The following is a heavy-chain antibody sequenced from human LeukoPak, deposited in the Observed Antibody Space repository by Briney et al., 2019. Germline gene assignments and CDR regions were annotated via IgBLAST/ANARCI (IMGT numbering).Heavy chain of an antibody. V-gene: IGHV1-8*01. CDR2: MNPNSGNT. CDR1: GYTFTSYD. D-gene: IGHD6-13*01. CDR3: ARAVSSSWYGFYYYYGMDV. J-gene: IGHJ6*02. Sequence: GASVKVSCNASGYTFTSYDINWVRQATGQGLEWMGWMNPNSGNTGYAQKIQGRVTITRNTSINTAYMELSSLRSEDTAVYYCARAVSSSWYGFYYYYGMDVGGQGTTVTVSS.